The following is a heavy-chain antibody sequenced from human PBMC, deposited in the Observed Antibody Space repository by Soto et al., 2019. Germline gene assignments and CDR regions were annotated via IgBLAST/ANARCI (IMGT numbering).Heavy chain of an antibody. J-gene: IGHJ5*02. Sequence: SLTCGVSGGSFGSSAYYWGWIRQAPGKGLEWIGSINYSGSTYYNPSLKSRVTISVDTSRNQISLKLSSVTAADTALYYCSRRAPEGFDPWGQGTLVTVSS. CDR1: GGSFGSSAYY. V-gene: IGHV4-39*01. CDR2: INYSGST. CDR3: SRRAPEGFDP.